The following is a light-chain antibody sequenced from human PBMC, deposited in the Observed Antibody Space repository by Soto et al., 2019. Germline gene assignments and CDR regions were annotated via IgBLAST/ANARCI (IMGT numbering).Light chain of an antibody. J-gene: IGLJ3*02. CDR3: ISYTSRSTWV. Sequence: QSALTQPASVSGSPGQSITISCTGTSSDVGGYNYVSWYQQYPGTAPKLMIYEVSNRPSGVSDRFSGSRSGNTASLTISGLQAEDESDYYCISYTSRSTWVFGGGTKLTVL. CDR1: SSDVGGYNY. CDR2: EVS. V-gene: IGLV2-14*01.